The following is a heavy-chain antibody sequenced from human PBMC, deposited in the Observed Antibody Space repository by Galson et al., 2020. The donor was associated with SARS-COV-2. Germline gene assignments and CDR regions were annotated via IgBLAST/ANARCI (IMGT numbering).Heavy chain of an antibody. CDR1: GFTFSSYG. Sequence: GGSLRLSCAASGFTFSSYGVHWVRQAPGKGLEWVAVIWYDGSNKYYADSVKGRFTISRDNSKNTLYLQMNSLRAEDTAVYYCARDLGVFGGSSRYGYGMDVWGQGTTGTVSS. D-gene: IGHD3-3*01. V-gene: IGHV3-33*01. CDR2: IWYDGSNK. CDR3: ARDLGVFGGSSRYGYGMDV. J-gene: IGHJ6*02.